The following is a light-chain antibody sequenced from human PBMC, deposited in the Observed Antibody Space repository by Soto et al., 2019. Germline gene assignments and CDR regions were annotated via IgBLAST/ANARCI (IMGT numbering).Light chain of an antibody. CDR2: GAS. CDR1: QDVSND. J-gene: IGKJ1*01. Sequence: DIQMTQSPPSLSASVGDRVTITCRASQDVSNDLGWFQQKPGKAPKRLIFGASNLESGVPSRFSGTGSRTEFILTITNLQPEDFATYYCLQHTYIWSFGQGTKVDIK. V-gene: IGKV1-17*02. CDR3: LQHTYIWS.